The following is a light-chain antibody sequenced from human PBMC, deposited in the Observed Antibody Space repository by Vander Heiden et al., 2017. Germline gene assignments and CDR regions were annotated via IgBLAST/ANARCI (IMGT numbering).Light chain of an antibody. Sequence: QSALTQPASVSGSPEQSMTISCTGTSSDIGAYKYVSWYQQHPGKAPKLIISEVSSRPSGVSSRFSGSKSGKTASLTISGLQAEDEAYYYCCSVTKRSSRVFGGGTKVTVL. CDR1: SSDIGAYKY. V-gene: IGLV2-14*01. CDR2: EVS. J-gene: IGLJ2*01. CDR3: CSVTKRSSRV.